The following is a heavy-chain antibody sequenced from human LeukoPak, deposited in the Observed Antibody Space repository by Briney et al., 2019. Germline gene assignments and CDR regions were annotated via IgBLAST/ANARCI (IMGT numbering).Heavy chain of an antibody. CDR1: GGSISGYY. Sequence: SETLSLTCTVSGGSISGYYWSWIRQPPGKGLEWTGEINHSGSTNYNPSLKSRVTISVDTSKNQFSLKLSSVTAADTAVYYCARVLSIAAAGWFDPWGQGTLVTVSS. J-gene: IGHJ5*02. V-gene: IGHV4-34*01. CDR2: INHSGST. CDR3: ARVLSIAAAGWFDP. D-gene: IGHD6-13*01.